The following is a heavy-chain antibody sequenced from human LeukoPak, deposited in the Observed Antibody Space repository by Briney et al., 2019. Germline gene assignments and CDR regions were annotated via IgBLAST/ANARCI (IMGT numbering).Heavy chain of an antibody. Sequence: GGSLRLSCAASGFTFSDYWINWVRQAPGKGLEWVANIKEDGSEKNYVDSVKGRFTISRDNAKNSLYLQMNSLRAEDTAVYYCARSGSDFDYWGQGTLVTVSS. J-gene: IGHJ4*02. CDR2: IKEDGSEK. CDR1: GFTFSDYW. V-gene: IGHV3-7*01. CDR3: ARSGSDFDY. D-gene: IGHD3-10*01.